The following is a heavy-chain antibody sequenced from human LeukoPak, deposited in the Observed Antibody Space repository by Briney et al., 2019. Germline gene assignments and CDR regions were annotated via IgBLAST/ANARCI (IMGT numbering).Heavy chain of an antibody. CDR1: GGTFSSYA. V-gene: IGHV1-69*04. CDR2: IIPILGIA. D-gene: IGHD4-23*01. CDR3: ARDRGWHGDNSISAFDI. J-gene: IGHJ3*02. Sequence: EASVKVSCKASGGTFSSYAISWVRQAPGQGLEWMGRIIPILGIANYAQKFQGRVTITADKSTSTAYMELSSLRSEDTAVYYCARDRGWHGDNSISAFDIWGQGTMVTVSS.